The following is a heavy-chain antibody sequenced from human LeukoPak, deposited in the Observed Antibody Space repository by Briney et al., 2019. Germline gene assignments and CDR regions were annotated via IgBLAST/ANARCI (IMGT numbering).Heavy chain of an antibody. J-gene: IGHJ4*02. CDR1: GGSIRSSYYY. D-gene: IGHD6-13*01. CDR3: ARIGDIAAADSFDY. Sequence: PSETLSLTCTVSGGSIRSSYYYWGWIRQPPGKGLEWIGEINHSGSTNYNPSLKSRVTISVDTSKNQFSLKLSSVTAADTAVYYCARIGDIAAADSFDYWGQGTLVTVSS. CDR2: INHSGST. V-gene: IGHV4-39*07.